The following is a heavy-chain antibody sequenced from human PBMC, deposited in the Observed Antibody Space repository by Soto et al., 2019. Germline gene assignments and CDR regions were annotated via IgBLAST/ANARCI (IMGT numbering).Heavy chain of an antibody. V-gene: IGHV3-23*01. CDR1: GFTFSSYA. CDR3: AKALYGGGYYHPVWFDP. Sequence: PGGSLRLSCAASGFTFSSYAMSWVRQAPGKGLEWVSAIRGSGGSTYYADSVKGRFTISRDNSKNTLYLQMNSLRAEDTAVYYCAKALYGGGYYHPVWFDPWGQGTLVTVSS. CDR2: IRGSGGST. D-gene: IGHD3-22*01. J-gene: IGHJ5*02.